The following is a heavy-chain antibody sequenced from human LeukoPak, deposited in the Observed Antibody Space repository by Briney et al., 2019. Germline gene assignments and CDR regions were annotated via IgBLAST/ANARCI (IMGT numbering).Heavy chain of an antibody. D-gene: IGHD4-17*01. CDR1: GGSISSGSYY. CDR2: IYTSGST. J-gene: IGHJ6*03. V-gene: IGHV4-61*02. Sequence: SQTLSLTCTVSGGSISSGSYYWSWIRQPAGKGLEWIGRIYTSGSTNYNPSLKSRVTISVDTSKNQFSLKLSSVTAADTAVYYCARDYGDYYYYYYYMDVWGKGTTVTVSS. CDR3: ARDYGDYYYYYYYMDV.